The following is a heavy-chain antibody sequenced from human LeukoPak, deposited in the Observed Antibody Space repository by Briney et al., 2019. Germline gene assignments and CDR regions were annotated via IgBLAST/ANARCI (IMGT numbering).Heavy chain of an antibody. CDR3: AKGGKGFPLGLRFDS. Sequence: SETLSLTCTVSGGSISSYYWSWIRQPPGRGLEWIAYINYSENTNYNPSLKSRVTISVDTSKNQFSLKLTSLTAADTAVYYCAKGGKGFPLGLRFDSWGQGTLVSVSS. D-gene: IGHD2-21*01. V-gene: IGHV4-59*01. J-gene: IGHJ4*02. CDR1: GGSISSYY. CDR2: INYSENT.